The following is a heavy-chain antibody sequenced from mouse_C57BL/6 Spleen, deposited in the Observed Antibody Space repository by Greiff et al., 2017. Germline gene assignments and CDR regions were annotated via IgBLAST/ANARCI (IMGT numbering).Heavy chain of an antibody. Sequence: EVKLMESGGGLVQPKGSLKLSCAASGFSFNTYAMNWVRQAPGKGLEWVARIRSKSNNYATYYADSVKDRFTISRDDSESMLYLQMNTLKTEDTAMYYCVRHGGSSPYWYFDVWGTGTTVTVSS. CDR1: GFSFNTYA. CDR3: VRHGGSSPYWYFDV. CDR2: IRSKSNNYAT. V-gene: IGHV10-1*01. D-gene: IGHD1-1*01. J-gene: IGHJ1*03.